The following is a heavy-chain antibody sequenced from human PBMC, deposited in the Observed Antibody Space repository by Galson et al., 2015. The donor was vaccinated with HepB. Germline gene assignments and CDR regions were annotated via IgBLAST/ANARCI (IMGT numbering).Heavy chain of an antibody. CDR3: ARSLSGYSNS. D-gene: IGHD3-3*01. V-gene: IGHV1-46*01. CDR2: INPSGGRT. J-gene: IGHJ4*02. Sequence: SVKVSCKASGCTFTNYYMHWVRQAPGQGLEWMGMINPSGGRTSYAQKLQGRVAMARDTSTSTVYMELSSLRSEDTAVYYCARSLSGYSNSWGQGTLVTVSS. CDR1: GCTFTNYY.